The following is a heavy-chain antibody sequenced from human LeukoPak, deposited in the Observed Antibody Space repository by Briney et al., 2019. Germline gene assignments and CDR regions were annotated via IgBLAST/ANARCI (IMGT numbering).Heavy chain of an antibody. CDR2: INHSGST. CDR1: GGSISSYY. D-gene: IGHD1-1*01. CDR3: ARVARRGTFRIPPIH. Sequence: KPSETLSLTCTVSGGSISSYYWSWIRQPPGKGLEWIGEINHSGSTNYNPSLKSRVTISVDTSKNQFSLKLSSVTAADTAVYYCARVARRGTFRIPPIHWGQGTLVTVSS. J-gene: IGHJ4*02. V-gene: IGHV4-34*01.